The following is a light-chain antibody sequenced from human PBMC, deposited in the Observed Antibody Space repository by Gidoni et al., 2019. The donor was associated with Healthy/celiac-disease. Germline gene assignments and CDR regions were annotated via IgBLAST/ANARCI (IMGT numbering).Light chain of an antibody. CDR3: QQYNSYPVFT. V-gene: IGKV1-5*03. J-gene: IGKJ3*01. Sequence: DIQMTQSPSTLSASVGDRVTITCRASQSISSWLAWYQQKPGKAPKLLIYKASSLESGVPSRFRGSGSGTDFTLTISSLQPDDFATYYCQQYNSYPVFTFGPXTKVDIK. CDR2: KAS. CDR1: QSISSW.